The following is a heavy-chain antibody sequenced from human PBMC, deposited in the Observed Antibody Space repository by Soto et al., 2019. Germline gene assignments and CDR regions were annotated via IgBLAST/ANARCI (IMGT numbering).Heavy chain of an antibody. D-gene: IGHD3-3*01. CDR2: IDSGGGT. V-gene: IGHV3-66*01. Sequence: EVQLMESGGGLVQPGDSLRLSCAVSGFTVSGIYMTWVRQAPGKGLEWVSVIDSGGGTYYADSVRGRFTISRDNSKNTLYLQMISLRAEVTAVYYCARDTFGGAYDFCHGGQGTLVTVSS. CDR3: ARDTFGGAYDFCH. CDR1: GFTVSGIY. J-gene: IGHJ4*02.